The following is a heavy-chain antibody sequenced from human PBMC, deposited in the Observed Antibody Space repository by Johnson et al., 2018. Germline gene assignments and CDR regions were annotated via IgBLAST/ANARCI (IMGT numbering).Heavy chain of an antibody. Sequence: QVQLQESGGGLAKPGGSLRLSCTGCGFIFSDYYMTWTRQAPGKGLECVSFISGGGDSIYYADPVKGRFTISRDTAKNSLFLQMTSLRDEATAVHYCAREGYNSVHMGYHYLDVWGKWPSVTVSS. CDR3: AREGYNSVHMGYHYLDV. J-gene: IGHJ6*03. CDR1: GFIFSDYY. CDR2: ISGGGDSI. D-gene: IGHD6-19*01. V-gene: IGHV3-11*04.